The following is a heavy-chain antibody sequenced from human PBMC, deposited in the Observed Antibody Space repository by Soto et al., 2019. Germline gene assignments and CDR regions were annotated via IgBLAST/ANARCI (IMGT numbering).Heavy chain of an antibody. CDR2: ISGSGGST. Sequence: EVQLLESGGGLVQPGGSLRLSCAASGFTFSSYAMSWVRQAPGKGLEWVSAISGSGGSTYYADSVKGRFTISRDNSKNTLYLQMNSLRAEDMAVYYCAKRQRDIVVVVAATEYYYGMDVWGQGTTVTVSS. CDR3: AKRQRDIVVVVAATEYYYGMDV. CDR1: GFTFSSYA. V-gene: IGHV3-23*01. D-gene: IGHD2-15*01. J-gene: IGHJ6*02.